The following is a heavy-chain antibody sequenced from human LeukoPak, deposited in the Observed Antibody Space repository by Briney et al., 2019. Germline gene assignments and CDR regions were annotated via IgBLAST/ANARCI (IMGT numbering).Heavy chain of an antibody. Sequence: GGSLRLSCAASGFTFSNYWMHWVRQAPGKGLVWVSRINSDGSSRNYADSVKGRFTISRDNAKNTLYLQMNSLRAEDTAVYYCASIVVDAFDIWGQGTMVTVSS. CDR2: INSDGSSR. D-gene: IGHD2-21*01. CDR1: GFTFSNYW. V-gene: IGHV3-74*01. J-gene: IGHJ3*02. CDR3: ASIVVDAFDI.